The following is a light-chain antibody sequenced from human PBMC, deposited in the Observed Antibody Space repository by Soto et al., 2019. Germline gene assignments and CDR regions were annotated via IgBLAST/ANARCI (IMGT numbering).Light chain of an antibody. CDR1: KSISSN. V-gene: IGKV3-15*01. CDR3: QQRSNWPPIT. Sequence: EIGMTQSPATLSVYPGERATLSCRAGKSISSNLAWYQLKPGQAPRLLIYGASTRATGIPARFSGSGSGTEFTLTITSLQSEDFAVYYCQQRSNWPPITFGQGRRPEI. CDR2: GAS. J-gene: IGKJ5*01.